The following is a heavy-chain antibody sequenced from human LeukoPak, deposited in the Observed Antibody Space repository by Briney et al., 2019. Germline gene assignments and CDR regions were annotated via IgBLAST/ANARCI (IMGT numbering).Heavy chain of an antibody. V-gene: IGHV1-8*01. D-gene: IGHD3-10*01. CDR1: GYTFTSYD. CDR2: MNPNSGNT. J-gene: IGHJ4*02. CDR3: ARVRVAMVRGVSQHFDY. Sequence: ASVKVPCKASGYTFTSYDINWVRQATGQGLEWMGWMNPNSGNTGYAQKFQGRVTMTRNTSISTAYMELSSLRSEDTAVYYCARVRVAMVRGVSQHFDYWGQGTLVTVSS.